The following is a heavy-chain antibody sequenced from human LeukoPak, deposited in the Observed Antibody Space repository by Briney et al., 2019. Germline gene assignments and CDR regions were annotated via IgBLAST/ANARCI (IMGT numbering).Heavy chain of an antibody. CDR2: FSYNVHS. CDR1: GGSVSSTNDY. Sequence: SETLSLTCTVSGGSVSSTNDYWSWIRQPPEKGLEWVGFFSYNVHSDYNPSLKSRVTVSVDTSKNQFSLRLSSVTAADTAIYYCGRVPAAGTGPDYWGQGTLVTVSS. J-gene: IGHJ4*02. D-gene: IGHD6-13*01. V-gene: IGHV4-61*01. CDR3: GRVPAAGTGPDY.